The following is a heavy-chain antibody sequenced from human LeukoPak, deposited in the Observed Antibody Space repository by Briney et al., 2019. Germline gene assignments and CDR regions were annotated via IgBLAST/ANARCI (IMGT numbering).Heavy chain of an antibody. V-gene: IGHV1-18*01. Sequence: GASVKVSCKASGYTFTSYGISWVRQAPGQGLEWMGWISAYNGNTNYAQKLQGRVTMTTDTSTSTAYMELRSLRSDDTAVYYCARGHSRFLEWSNFDYWGQGTLVTASS. D-gene: IGHD3-3*01. CDR2: ISAYNGNT. CDR1: GYTFTSYG. CDR3: ARGHSRFLEWSNFDY. J-gene: IGHJ4*02.